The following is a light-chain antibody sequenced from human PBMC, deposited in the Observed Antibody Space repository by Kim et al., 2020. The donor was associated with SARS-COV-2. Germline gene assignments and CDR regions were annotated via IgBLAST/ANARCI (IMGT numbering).Light chain of an antibody. CDR3: QQSYTPPYT. CDR1: QTIRSS. CDR2: AAS. V-gene: IGKV1-39*01. Sequence: DIQLTQSPSSLSASVGVRVTITCRASQTIRSSLNWYQQRPGKAPKLLIYAASSLQTGVPSRFSGSGSGTDFTLTINSLQPEDFSTYYCQQSYTPPYTFGQGNKLEI. J-gene: IGKJ2*01.